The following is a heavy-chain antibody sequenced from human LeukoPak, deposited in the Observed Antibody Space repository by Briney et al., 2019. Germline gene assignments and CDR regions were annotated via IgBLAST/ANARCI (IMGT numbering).Heavy chain of an antibody. V-gene: IGHV1-46*01. CDR1: GYTFISYY. CDR3: ARDTQYSGSYYYYGMDV. D-gene: IGHD1-26*01. J-gene: IGHJ6*02. CDR2: INPSGGST. Sequence: ASVKVSCKASGYTFISYYMHWVRQAPGQGLEWMGIINPSGGSTSYAQKFQGRVTMTRDTSTSTVYMELSSLRSEDTAVYYCARDTQYSGSYYYYGMDVWGQGTTVTVSS.